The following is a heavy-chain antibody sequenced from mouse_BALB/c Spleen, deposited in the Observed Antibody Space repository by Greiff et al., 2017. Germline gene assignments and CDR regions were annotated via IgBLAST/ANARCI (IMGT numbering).Heavy chain of an antibody. CDR3: ARDGDYDPFDY. V-gene: IGHV5-6-5*01. D-gene: IGHD2-4*01. CDR1: GFTFSSYA. CDR2: ISSGGST. J-gene: IGHJ2*01. Sequence: EVMLVESGGGLVKPGGSLKLSCAASGFTFSSYAMSWVRQTPEKRLEWVASISSGGSTYYPDSVKGRFTISRDNARNILYLQMSSLRSEDTAMYYCARDGDYDPFDYWGQGTTLTVSS.